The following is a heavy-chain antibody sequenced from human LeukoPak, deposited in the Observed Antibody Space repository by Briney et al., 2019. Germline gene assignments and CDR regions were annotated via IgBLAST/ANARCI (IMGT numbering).Heavy chain of an antibody. CDR2: MYYSGSS. CDR3: ARISHANSGITAAGFTI. J-gene: IGHJ3*02. D-gene: IGHD6-13*01. V-gene: IGHV4-59*01. Sequence: SETLSLTCTVSDDSISTYYWSWIRQPPGKGLEWIGHMYYSGSSYYNPSLKSRVTISVDTSKNQFSLRLSSVTAADTAVYYCARISHANSGITAAGFTIWGQGTMVAVSS. CDR1: DDSISTYY.